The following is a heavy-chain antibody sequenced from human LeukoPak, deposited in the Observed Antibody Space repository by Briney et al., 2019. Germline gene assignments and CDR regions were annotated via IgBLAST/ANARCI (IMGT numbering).Heavy chain of an antibody. Sequence: GGSLRLSCAASGFTFSSYSMNWVRQAPGKGLEWVSSISSSSSYIYYADSVKGRFTISRDNAKNSLYLQMNSLRAEDTAVYYCARDIPYGDDAFDIWGQGTMVTVSS. CDR3: ARDIPYGDDAFDI. J-gene: IGHJ3*02. V-gene: IGHV3-21*01. D-gene: IGHD2-8*01. CDR2: ISSSSSYI. CDR1: GFTFSSYS.